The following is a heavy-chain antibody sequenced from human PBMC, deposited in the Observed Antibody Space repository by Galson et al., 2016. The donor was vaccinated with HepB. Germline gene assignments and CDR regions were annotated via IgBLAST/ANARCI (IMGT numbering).Heavy chain of an antibody. CDR1: GGSFSDYA. CDR3: ARERRCSGGRCRSMDNWLDP. J-gene: IGHJ5*02. V-gene: IGHV1-69*13. CDR2: IIPFFGGG. Sequence: SVKVSCKASGGSFSDYAISWVRQAPGEGLQWMGRIIPFFGGGDYAPNFQGRVTITADESATTSYMELSSLRSEDSAVYYCARERRCSGGRCRSMDNWLDPWGQGTLVTVSS. D-gene: IGHD2-15*01.